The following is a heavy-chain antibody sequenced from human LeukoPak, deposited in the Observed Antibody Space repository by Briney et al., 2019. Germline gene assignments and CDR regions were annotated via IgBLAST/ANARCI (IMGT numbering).Heavy chain of an antibody. J-gene: IGHJ4*02. CDR2: IKFHGHET. CDR3: ARVAPICTNADCRTGFDY. V-gene: IGHV3-30*02. D-gene: IGHD2-8*01. CDR1: GFNFNNYD. Sequence: GGSLTLSCVASGFNFNNYDLHWVRQAPGKGLEWVAFIKFHGHETFYADSVGGRFTFSRDNSRNTSYLQMNSLRSEDTAVYYCARVAPICTNADCRTGFDYWGQGTLVAVSS.